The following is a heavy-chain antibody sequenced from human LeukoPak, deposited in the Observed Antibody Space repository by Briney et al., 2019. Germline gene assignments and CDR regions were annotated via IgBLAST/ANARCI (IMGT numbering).Heavy chain of an antibody. D-gene: IGHD3-10*01. V-gene: IGHV3-23*01. CDR2: ISDSGGST. J-gene: IGHJ4*02. CDR1: GFTFSSYA. Sequence: GGSLRLSCAASGFTFSSYAMSWVRQAPGKGLEWDSAISDSGGSTYYADSVKGRFTISRDNSKNTLYLQMNSLRAEDTAVYYCATDYIRYYYGSGSLDYWGQGTLVTVSS. CDR3: ATDYIRYYYGSGSLDY.